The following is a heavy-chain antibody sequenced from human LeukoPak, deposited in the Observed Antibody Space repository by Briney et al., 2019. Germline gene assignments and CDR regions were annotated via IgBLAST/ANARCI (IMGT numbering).Heavy chain of an antibody. CDR2: TYNGGST. V-gene: IGHV4-61*01. Sequence: SETLSLTCTDSGGSVSSSIYHWFWIRQPPGKGLEWIGFTYNGGSTYYNPSLKSRVTISVDMAKNQFSLKVMSVTAADTAVYYCVRGHGGYWGQGTLVTVSS. CDR3: VRGHGGY. CDR1: GGSVSSSIYH. J-gene: IGHJ4*02.